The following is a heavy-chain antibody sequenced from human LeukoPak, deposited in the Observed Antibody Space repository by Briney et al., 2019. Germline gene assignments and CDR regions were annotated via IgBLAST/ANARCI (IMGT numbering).Heavy chain of an antibody. CDR3: SKEVGYCSSTSCYACDY. CDR2: IRYDGSNK. D-gene: IGHD2-2*03. CDR1: GFTFSDYG. J-gene: IGHJ4*02. Sequence: GGSLRLSCAASGFTFSDYGMHWVRQAPGKGLEWVAFIRYDGSNKYYADSVKGRFTISRDNSKNTLYLQMNSLRAEDTAVYHCSKEVGYCSSTSCYACDYWGQGTLVTVSS. V-gene: IGHV3-30*02.